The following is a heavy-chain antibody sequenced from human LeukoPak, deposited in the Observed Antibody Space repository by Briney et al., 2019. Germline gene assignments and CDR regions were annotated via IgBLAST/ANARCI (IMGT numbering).Heavy chain of an antibody. D-gene: IGHD1-20*01. J-gene: IGHJ3*02. Sequence: GGSLRLSCAASGFTFSSYWMHWVRQAPGKGLVWVSRINSDGSSTSYADSVKGRFTISRDNAKNTLYLQMNSLRAEDTAVYYCARAPASITGTTKNAFDIWGQGTMVTVSS. CDR3: ARAPASITGTTKNAFDI. CDR1: GFTFSSYW. V-gene: IGHV3-74*01. CDR2: INSDGSST.